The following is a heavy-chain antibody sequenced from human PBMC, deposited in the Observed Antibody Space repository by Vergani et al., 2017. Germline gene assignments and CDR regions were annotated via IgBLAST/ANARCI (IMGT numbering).Heavy chain of an antibody. CDR1: GFTFDDYA. CDR2: ISWNSGSI. D-gene: IGHD3-22*01. V-gene: IGHV3-9*01. Sequence: EVQLVESGGGLVQPGRSLRLSCAASGFTFDDYAMHWVRQAPGKGLEWVSGISWNSGSIGYADSVKGRFTISRDNAKNSLYLQMNSLRAEDTALYYCARDEGYYDSSGYYTVHAFDYWGQGTLVTVSS. J-gene: IGHJ4*02. CDR3: ARDEGYYDSSGYYTVHAFDY.